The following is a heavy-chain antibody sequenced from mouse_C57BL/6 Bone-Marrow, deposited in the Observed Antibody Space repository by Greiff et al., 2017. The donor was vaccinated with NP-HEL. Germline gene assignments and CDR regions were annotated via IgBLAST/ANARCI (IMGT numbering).Heavy chain of an antibody. J-gene: IGHJ4*01. CDR1: GFTFNTYA. CDR3: MPNYYGNNYAMHY. D-gene: IGHD1-1*01. V-gene: IGHV10-3*01. Sequence: EVQLVESGGGLVQPKGSLKLPCAASGFTFNTYAMHSVRHAPGKGLEWVARIRSKSSNSATYYADSVKDRFTISSDDSQSMLSLQMNNLTNEDTAMYHCMPNYYGNNYAMHYWGQGTSVTV. CDR2: IRSKSSNSAT.